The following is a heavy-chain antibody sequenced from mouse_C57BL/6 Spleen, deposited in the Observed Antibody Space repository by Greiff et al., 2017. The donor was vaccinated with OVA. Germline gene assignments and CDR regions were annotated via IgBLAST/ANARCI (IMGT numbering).Heavy chain of an antibody. CDR3: AREGSGYVLDY. CDR2: IYPGSGST. V-gene: IGHV1-55*01. J-gene: IGHJ2*01. CDR1: GYTFTSYW. D-gene: IGHD3-2*02. Sequence: QVQLQQSGAELVKPGASVRMSCKASGYTFTSYWITWVKQRPGQGLEWIGDIYPGSGSTNYNEKFKSKATLTVDTSSSTAYMQLSSLTSEDSAVYYCAREGSGYVLDYWGQGTTLTVSS.